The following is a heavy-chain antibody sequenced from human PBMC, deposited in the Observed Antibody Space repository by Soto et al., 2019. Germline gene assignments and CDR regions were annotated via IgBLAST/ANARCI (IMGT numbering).Heavy chain of an antibody. CDR2: IIPIFGTA. D-gene: IGHD2-21*02. CDR3: ARDYCGGDCYSRYYYYYGMDV. CDR1: GGTFSSYA. V-gene: IGHV1-69*01. J-gene: IGHJ6*02. Sequence: QVQLVQSGAEVKKPGSSVKVSCKASGGTFSSYAISWVRQAPGQGLEWMGGIIPIFGTANYAQKFQGRVTITADESTSTAYMELSSLRSEDTAVYYCARDYCGGDCYSRYYYYYGMDVWGQGTTVTVSS.